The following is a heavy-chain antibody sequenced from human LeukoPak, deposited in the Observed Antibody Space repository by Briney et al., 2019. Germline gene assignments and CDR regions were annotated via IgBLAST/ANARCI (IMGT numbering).Heavy chain of an antibody. CDR2: ISWDGGSS. Sequence: GGSLRLSCAASGFTFDDYAMHWVRQAPGKGLEWVSLISWDGGSSYYADSVKGRFTISRDDSKNSLYLQMNSLRAEDTALYYCAKDSVAVTGTGNIDYWGQGTLVTVFS. V-gene: IGHV3-43D*03. CDR1: GFTFDDYA. D-gene: IGHD6-19*01. J-gene: IGHJ4*02. CDR3: AKDSVAVTGTGNIDY.